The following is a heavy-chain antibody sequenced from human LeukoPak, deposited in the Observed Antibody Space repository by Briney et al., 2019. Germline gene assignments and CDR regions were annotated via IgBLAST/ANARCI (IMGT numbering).Heavy chain of an antibody. CDR3: AKDDFDY. J-gene: IGHJ4*02. CDR1: GFTFSSYA. V-gene: IGHV3-30*04. Sequence: GGSLRLSCAASGFTFSSYAMHWVRQAPGKGLEWVAVISYGGSNKYYADSVKGRFTISRDNSKNTLYLQMNSLRAEDTAVYYCAKDDFDYWGQGTLVTVSS. CDR2: ISYGGSNK.